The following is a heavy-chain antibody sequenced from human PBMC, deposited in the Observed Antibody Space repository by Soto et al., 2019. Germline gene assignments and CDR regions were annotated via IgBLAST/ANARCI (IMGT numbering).Heavy chain of an antibody. J-gene: IGHJ6*03. Sequence: VASVKVSCKASGYIFSSFGIIWVRQAPGQGLEWMGWISAYNGNTNYAQKFQGRVTMTTDTSTSTAYVELRSLTSDDTAVYYCARHVGKDDYIWGSYRPSYYYMDVWGKGTTVTVSS. D-gene: IGHD3-16*02. CDR3: ARHVGKDDYIWGSYRPSYYYMDV. CDR1: GYIFSSFG. CDR2: ISAYNGNT. V-gene: IGHV1-18*01.